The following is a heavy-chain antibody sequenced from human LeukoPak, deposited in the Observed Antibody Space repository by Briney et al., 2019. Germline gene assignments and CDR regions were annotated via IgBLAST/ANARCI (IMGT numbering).Heavy chain of an antibody. Sequence: GGSLRLSCAASGFTFSSYSMNWVRQAPGKGLEWVSYISSSSSTIYYADSVKGRFTISRDNARNSLYLQMNSLRDEDTAVYYCARAPGYSSSWRVDYWGQGTLVTVSS. D-gene: IGHD6-13*01. CDR3: ARAPGYSSSWRVDY. CDR2: ISSSSSTI. V-gene: IGHV3-48*02. CDR1: GFTFSSYS. J-gene: IGHJ4*02.